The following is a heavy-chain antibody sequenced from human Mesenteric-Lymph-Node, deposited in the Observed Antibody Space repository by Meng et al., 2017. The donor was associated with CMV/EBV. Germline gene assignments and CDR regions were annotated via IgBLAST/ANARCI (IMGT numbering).Heavy chain of an antibody. CDR3: ARVSAAAGFFDY. V-gene: IGHV1-18*01. D-gene: IGHD6-13*01. J-gene: IGHJ4*02. CDR2: ISAYNGNT. CDR1: GSTFTGCG. Sequence: TASGSTFTGCGISWVRRAPGQGLEWMGWISAYNGNTNYAQKLQGRVTMTTDTSTSTAYMELRSLRSDDTAVYYCARVSAAAGFFDYWGQGTLVTVSS.